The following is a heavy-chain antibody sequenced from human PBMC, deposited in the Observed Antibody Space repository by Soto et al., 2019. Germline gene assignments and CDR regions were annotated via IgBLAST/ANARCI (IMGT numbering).Heavy chain of an antibody. CDR1: GFPISSTYS. V-gene: IGHV4-38-2*02. Sequence: SETLSLTCLVSGFPISSTYSWGWIRQPPGKGLEWIGSISHSGTTSYSPSLTSRVSISVDTSKNQVSLKLTSVTAADTAVYFCARVTMVISDSDHFGVDVWGHGTTVTVSS. CDR2: ISHSGTT. CDR3: ARVTMVISDSDHFGVDV. J-gene: IGHJ6*02. D-gene: IGHD4-17*01.